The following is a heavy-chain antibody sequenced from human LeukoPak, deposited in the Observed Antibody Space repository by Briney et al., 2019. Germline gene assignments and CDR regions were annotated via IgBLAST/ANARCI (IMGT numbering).Heavy chain of an antibody. D-gene: IGHD3-10*01. J-gene: IGHJ6*02. Sequence: GRSLRLSCAASGFTFSSYAMHWVRQAPGKGLEWVAVISYDGSNKYYADSVKGRFTISRDNSKNTLYLQMNSLRAEDTAVYYCARDQLWFGTTYYYYGMDVWGQGTTVTVSS. V-gene: IGHV3-30-3*01. CDR1: GFTFSSYA. CDR2: ISYDGSNK. CDR3: ARDQLWFGTTYYYYGMDV.